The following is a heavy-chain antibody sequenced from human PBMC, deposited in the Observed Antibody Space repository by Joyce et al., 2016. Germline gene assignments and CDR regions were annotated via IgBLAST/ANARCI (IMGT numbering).Heavy chain of an antibody. D-gene: IGHD1-26*01. V-gene: IGHV3-74*01. CDR2: SSSDESST. CDR3: ARTGGRYYDYYYYGLDV. CDR1: GFTFSRYW. Sequence: EVQLVESGGGLVPPGGSLRLSCTASGFTFSRYWRHWVRQVSGKGLVLVSHSSSDESSTSYADAVKCRFTIARDNTKNTLYLHMNSLRTEDTAVYYCARTGGRYYDYYYYGLDVWGQGTTVIVSS. J-gene: IGHJ6*02.